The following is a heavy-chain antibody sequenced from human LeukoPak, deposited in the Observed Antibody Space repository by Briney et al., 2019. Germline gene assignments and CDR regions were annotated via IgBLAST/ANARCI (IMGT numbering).Heavy chain of an antibody. V-gene: IGHV3-11*01. CDR2: ISDSGTTT. CDR3: AKARGYCSGGSCYSGLFDY. CDR1: RFTFSDFY. Sequence: GGSLRLSCAASRFTFSDFYMSSFSDFYMSWIRQAPGKGLEWVSYISDSGTTTYYADSVKGRFTISRDNAKNSLYLQMNSLRAEDTAVYYCAKARGYCSGGSCYSGLFDYWGQGTLVTVSS. J-gene: IGHJ4*02. D-gene: IGHD2-15*01.